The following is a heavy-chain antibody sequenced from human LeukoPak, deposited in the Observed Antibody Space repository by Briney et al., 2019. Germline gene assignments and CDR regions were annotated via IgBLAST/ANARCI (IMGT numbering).Heavy chain of an antibody. D-gene: IGHD3-3*01. J-gene: IGHJ3*01. CDR1: GFMINTAG. V-gene: IGHV3-30*02. CDR3: AREPWDGRTYFWKAFDL. CDR2: IHPDGRGR. Sequence: PGGSLRLSCAASGFMINTAGMHWARQPPGRELEWVAFIHPDGRGRAIRDSVKGRFTISRDNFRNTVFLEMNSLTPDDTATYFCAREPWDGRTYFWKAFDLWGRGTMVAVSS.